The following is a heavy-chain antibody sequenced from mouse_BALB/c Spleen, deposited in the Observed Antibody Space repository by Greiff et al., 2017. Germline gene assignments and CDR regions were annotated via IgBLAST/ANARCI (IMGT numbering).Heavy chain of an antibody. Sequence: EVMLVESGGGLVKPGGSLKLSCAASGFTFSSYAMSWVRQSPEKRLEWVAEISSGGSYTYYPDTVTGRFTISRDNAKNTLYLEMSSLRSEDTAMYYCARVTGAFDYWGQGTTLTVSS. V-gene: IGHV5-9-4*01. J-gene: IGHJ2*01. CDR1: GFTFSSYA. D-gene: IGHD4-1*01. CDR2: ISSGGSYT. CDR3: ARVTGAFDY.